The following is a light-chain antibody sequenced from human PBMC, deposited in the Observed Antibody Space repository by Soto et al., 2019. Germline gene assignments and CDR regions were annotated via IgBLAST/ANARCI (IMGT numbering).Light chain of an antibody. CDR1: QSVNSN. V-gene: IGKV3-15*01. Sequence: EIVMTQSPATLSVSPGETATLSCRASQSVNSNLAWYQQKPGQAPRLLISDASTRAAGLPARFSGSGSGTELTLTISSLQSEDFAVYFCQQSNNWPKTFGQGTKVDI. CDR2: DAS. CDR3: QQSNNWPKT. J-gene: IGKJ1*01.